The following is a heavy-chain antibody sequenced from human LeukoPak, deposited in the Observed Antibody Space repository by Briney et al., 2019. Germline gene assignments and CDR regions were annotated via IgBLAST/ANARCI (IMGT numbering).Heavy chain of an antibody. CDR2: IYHSGGT. Sequence: PSETLSLTCAVSGYSISSGHYSGWIRPPPGKGLEWIGSIYHSGGTYYNPSLKSRVTISVDTSKNQFSLKMKSVTAADTAVYYCAGFTPAVDYCSQGTLVTVSS. CDR1: GYSISSGHY. J-gene: IGHJ4*02. V-gene: IGHV4-38-2*01. D-gene: IGHD3-10*01. CDR3: AGFTPAVDY.